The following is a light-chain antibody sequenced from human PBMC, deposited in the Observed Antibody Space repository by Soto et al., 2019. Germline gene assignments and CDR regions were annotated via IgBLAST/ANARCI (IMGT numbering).Light chain of an antibody. Sequence: DIQMTQSPATLSASVGDSVTITCRASQSISNWLAWYQLKPGKAPKLLIHEASNLQSGVPSTFSGSGSGTDFPLNITSLQPEDFATYYCQQYKSYWTFGQGTRVELK. CDR3: QQYKSYWT. V-gene: IGKV1-5*03. J-gene: IGKJ2*01. CDR2: EAS. CDR1: QSISNW.